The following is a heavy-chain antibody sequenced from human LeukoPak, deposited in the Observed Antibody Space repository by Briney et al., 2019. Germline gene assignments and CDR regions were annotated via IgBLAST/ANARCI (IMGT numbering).Heavy chain of an antibody. Sequence: GASVMVSCKASGYTFTGYYMHWVRQAPGQGLEWMGRINPNSGGTNYAQKFQGRVTMTRDTSISTAYMELSRLRSDDTAVYYCARAYNGYSSSSPKGYWGQGTLVTVSS. CDR3: ARAYNGYSSSSPKGY. V-gene: IGHV1-2*06. J-gene: IGHJ4*02. CDR2: INPNSGGT. D-gene: IGHD6-6*01. CDR1: GYTFTGYY.